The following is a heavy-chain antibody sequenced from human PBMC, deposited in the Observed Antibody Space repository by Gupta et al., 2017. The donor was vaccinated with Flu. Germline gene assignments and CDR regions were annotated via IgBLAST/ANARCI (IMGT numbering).Heavy chain of an antibody. CDR1: GFTFSGYD. CDR2: ISSSGVP. J-gene: IGHJ4*02. Sequence: EVQLVESGGGLEQPGGSLSLSCVASGFTFSGYDMSWVRQAPGKGLEWVSFISSSGVPYYTDSVKGRFTISRDNAKNSVYLQMDSLRAEDTAFYYCARGHWDSWGQGTLVTVSS. CDR3: ARGHWDS. V-gene: IGHV3-48*03.